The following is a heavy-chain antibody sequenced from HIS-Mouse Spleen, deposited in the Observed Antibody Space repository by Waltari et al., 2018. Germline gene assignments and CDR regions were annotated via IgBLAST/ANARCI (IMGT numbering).Heavy chain of an antibody. D-gene: IGHD4-17*01. J-gene: IGHJ5*02. V-gene: IGHV3-30*18. CDR1: GFTFSSYG. CDR2: ISYDGSNK. Sequence: QVQLVESGGGVVQPGRSLRLSCAASGFTFSSYGMHWVRQAPGKGLEWVAVISYDGSNKYDADSVKGRLNISRDNSKNTLYLQMNSLRAEDTAVYYCAKDRGDYEGDNWFDPWGQGTLVTVSS. CDR3: AKDRGDYEGDNWFDP.